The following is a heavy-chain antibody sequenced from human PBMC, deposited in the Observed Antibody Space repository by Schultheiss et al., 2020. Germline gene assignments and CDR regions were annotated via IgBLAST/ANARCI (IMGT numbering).Heavy chain of an antibody. CDR3: ATYSSSWHRSFDI. Sequence: SETLSLTCTVSGGSISSYYWSWIRQPPGKGLDWIGYIYYSGSTNYNPSLKSRVTISVDTSKNQFSLKLSSVTAADTALYYCATYSSSWHRSFDIWGQGTTVTVSS. CDR1: GGSISSYY. V-gene: IGHV4-59*12. CDR2: IYYSGST. D-gene: IGHD6-13*01. J-gene: IGHJ3*02.